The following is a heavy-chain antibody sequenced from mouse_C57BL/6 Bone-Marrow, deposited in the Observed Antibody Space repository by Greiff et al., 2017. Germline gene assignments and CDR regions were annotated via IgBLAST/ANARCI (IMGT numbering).Heavy chain of an antibody. V-gene: IGHV1-81*01. CDR1: GYTFTSYG. J-gene: IGHJ1*03. D-gene: IGHD1-1*01. CDR3: AREGYYYGSRWYFDV. Sequence: VQLKESGAELARPGASVKLSCKASGYTFTSYGISWVKQRTGQGLEWIGEIYPRSGNTYYNEKFKGKATLTADKSSSTAYMELRSLTSEDSAVYFCAREGYYYGSRWYFDVWGTGTTVTVSS. CDR2: IYPRSGNT.